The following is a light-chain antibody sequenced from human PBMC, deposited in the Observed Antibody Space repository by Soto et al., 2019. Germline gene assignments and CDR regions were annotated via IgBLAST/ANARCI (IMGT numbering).Light chain of an antibody. Sequence: DIQMTQSPCSLSASVGDRVTITCRASQSISSYVNWYQQKPGKAPKLLIYAASSLQSGVASRFSGIGSGTDFTLTISSLQPEDFATYYCQQSYSTPYAFGQGTKLEIK. CDR1: QSISSY. CDR3: QQSYSTPYA. CDR2: AAS. V-gene: IGKV1-39*01. J-gene: IGKJ2*01.